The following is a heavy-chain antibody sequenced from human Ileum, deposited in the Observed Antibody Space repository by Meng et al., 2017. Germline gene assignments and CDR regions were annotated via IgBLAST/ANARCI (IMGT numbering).Heavy chain of an antibody. CDR1: VGSGGPFSSATW. D-gene: IGHD3-22*01. V-gene: IGHV4-4*02. CDR2: SYHSGTT. Sequence: QMQVQESGPGLVKPSGTLSLTCTVSVGSGGPFSSATWWSWVRQSPGKGLEWIGESYHSGTTTDYNPSFKGRVTISVDQSKNQFSPRLSSVTAADTAVYYCATRYHDSSPFDPWGQGTLVTVSS. CDR3: ATRYHDSSPFDP. J-gene: IGHJ5*02.